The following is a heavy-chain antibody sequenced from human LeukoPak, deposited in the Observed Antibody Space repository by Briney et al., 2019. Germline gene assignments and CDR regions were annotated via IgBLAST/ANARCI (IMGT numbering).Heavy chain of an antibody. CDR3: ARDFIAARRNAFDI. CDR1: GGSISSYY. V-gene: IGHV4-4*07. Sequence: SETLSLTCTVSGGSISSYYWSWIRQPAGKGLEWIGRIYTSGSTNYNPSLKSRVTMSVDTSKNQFSLKLSSVTAADTAVYYCARDFIAARRNAFDIWGQGTMVTVSS. D-gene: IGHD6-6*01. CDR2: IYTSGST. J-gene: IGHJ3*02.